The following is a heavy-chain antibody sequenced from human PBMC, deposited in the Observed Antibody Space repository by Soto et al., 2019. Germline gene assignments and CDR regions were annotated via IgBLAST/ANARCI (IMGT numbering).Heavy chain of an antibody. D-gene: IGHD4-17*01. CDR1: GFSFSSYG. CDR3: AKADHGHNTDAFHF. J-gene: IGHJ3*01. Sequence: EVQLLESGGGLAQPGGSLRLSCVTSGFSFSSYGMTWVRQAPGKGLEWVSAVGMSGDYTYYADSVRGRFTISRDNSRNTLYLQMNSLRAEDTAVYFCAKADHGHNTDAFHFWGQGTMVTVSS. V-gene: IGHV3-23*01. CDR2: VGMSGDYT.